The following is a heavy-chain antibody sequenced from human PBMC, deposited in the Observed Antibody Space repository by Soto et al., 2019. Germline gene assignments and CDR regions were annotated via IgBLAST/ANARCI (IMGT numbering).Heavy chain of an antibody. CDR3: AKDDAGHPDF. CDR1: GFTFTGYY. CDR2: INPTSGVA. Sequence: QVQLVQSGAAVKRPGASVKVSCKASGFTFTGYYMHWVRQAPGQGLEWIGWINPTSGVANYAQKFHDWVTITRDTSITTAYMELSGLKSDDTAVYFCAKDDAGHPDFWGQGTLVTVSS. J-gene: IGHJ4*02. D-gene: IGHD6-13*01. V-gene: IGHV1-2*04.